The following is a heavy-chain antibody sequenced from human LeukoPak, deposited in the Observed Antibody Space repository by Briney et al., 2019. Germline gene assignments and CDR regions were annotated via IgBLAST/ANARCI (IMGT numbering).Heavy chain of an antibody. CDR1: GGSISSGGYY. Sequence: PSQTLSLTCTVSGGSISSGGYYWSWIRQHPGKGLEWIGYIYYSGSTYYNPSLKSQVTISVDTSKNQFSLKLSSVTAADTAVYYCATSSGGYTAASVAFDIWGQGTMVTVSS. CDR3: ATSSGGYTAASVAFDI. D-gene: IGHD5-18*01. V-gene: IGHV4-31*01. J-gene: IGHJ3*02. CDR2: IYYSGST.